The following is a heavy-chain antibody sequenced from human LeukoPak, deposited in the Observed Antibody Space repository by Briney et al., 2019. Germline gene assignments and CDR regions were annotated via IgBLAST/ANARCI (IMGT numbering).Heavy chain of an antibody. V-gene: IGHV4-39*01. CDR1: GGSISSSSYY. J-gene: IGHJ6*03. CDR2: VYYSGTT. D-gene: IGHD2-15*01. CDR3: ARLGCRGGSCRYYYYYIMDV. Sequence: SETLSLTCTVSGGSISSSSYYWGWIRQPPGKGLEWIGTVYYSGTTYHNLSLKSRVTISVDTSKDQFSLRLSSVTAADTAVYYCARLGCRGGSCRYYYYYIMDVWGKGTTVTVSS.